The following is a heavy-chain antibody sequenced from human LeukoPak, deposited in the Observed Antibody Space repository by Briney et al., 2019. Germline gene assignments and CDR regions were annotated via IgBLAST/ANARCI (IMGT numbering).Heavy chain of an antibody. Sequence: SETLSLTCTVSGDSISGYYWSWIRQPAGKGLEWIGRVYSSGSANYSPSLKSRVTMSIDTSKNQFSLKLSSVTAADTAVYYCARGGYDYNNYWGQGTLVTVSS. D-gene: IGHD4-11*01. CDR1: GDSISGYY. CDR3: ARGGYDYNNY. J-gene: IGHJ4*02. CDR2: VYSSGSA. V-gene: IGHV4-4*07.